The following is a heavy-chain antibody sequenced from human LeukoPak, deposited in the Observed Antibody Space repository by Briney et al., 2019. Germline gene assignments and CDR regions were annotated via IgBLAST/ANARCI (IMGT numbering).Heavy chain of an antibody. D-gene: IGHD3-10*01. V-gene: IGHV3-30*04. Sequence: GGSLRLSCAASGFTFSSYAMHWVRQAPGKGLEWVAVISYDGSNKYYADSVKGRFTISRDNSKNTLYLQMNSLRAKDTAVYYCARSRGGSGSYYFYGMDVWGQGTTVTVSS. CDR1: GFTFSSYA. J-gene: IGHJ6*02. CDR2: ISYDGSNK. CDR3: ARSRGGSGSYYFYGMDV.